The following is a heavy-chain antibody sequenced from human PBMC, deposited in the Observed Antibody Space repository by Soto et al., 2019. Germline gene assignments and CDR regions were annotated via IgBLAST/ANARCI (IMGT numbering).Heavy chain of an antibody. V-gene: IGHV1-18*01. J-gene: IGHJ4*02. Sequence: QVQLVQSGAEVKKPGASVKVSCKASGYTFTSYGISWVRQAPGQGLEWMGWISAYNGNTNYAQKHQCRDTTPPHTSTSTDYMQLRSLRADDTAVYYCARVGGGPLGSGWYYFDFWGQGTLVTVSS. D-gene: IGHD6-19*01. CDR3: ARVGGGPLGSGWYYFDF. CDR1: GYTFTSYG. CDR2: ISAYNGNT.